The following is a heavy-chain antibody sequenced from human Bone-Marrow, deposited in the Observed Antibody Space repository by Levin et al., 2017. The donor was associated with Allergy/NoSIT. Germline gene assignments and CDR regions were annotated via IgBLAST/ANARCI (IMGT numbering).Heavy chain of an antibody. Sequence: ASVKVSCKASGGTFSSYAISWVRQAPGQGLEWMGGIIPIFGTANYAQKFQGRVTITADKSTSTAYMELSSLRSEDTAVYYCARAKMRIVLRDAFDIWGQGTMVTVSS. CDR3: ARAKMRIVLRDAFDI. CDR2: IIPIFGTA. CDR1: GGTFSSYA. D-gene: IGHD1-26*01. J-gene: IGHJ3*02. V-gene: IGHV1-69*06.